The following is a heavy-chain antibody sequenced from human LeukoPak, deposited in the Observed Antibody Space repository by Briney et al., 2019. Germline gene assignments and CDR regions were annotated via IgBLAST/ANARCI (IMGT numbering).Heavy chain of an antibody. D-gene: IGHD4-11*01. CDR2: IHYSGNT. V-gene: IGHV4-39*02. CDR3: ARDLDNYTFDP. J-gene: IGHJ5*02. CDR1: GGSTSSSNYY. Sequence: IPSETLSLTCTVSGGSTSSSNYYWGWIRQPPGKGLEWIGGIHYSGNTYYNPSLKSRATISIDTSKNQFSLKLSSVTAADTAVYYCARDLDNYTFDPWGQGTLVTVSS.